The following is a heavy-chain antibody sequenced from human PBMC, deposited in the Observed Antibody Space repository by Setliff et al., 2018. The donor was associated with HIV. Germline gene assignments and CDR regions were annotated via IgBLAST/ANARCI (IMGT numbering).Heavy chain of an antibody. CDR1: EFTFSNYV. Sequence: GGSLRLSCAASEFTFSNYVINWVRQAPGKGLEWVALIWYDASKKEYSDSVKGRFNILRDDSKKTAYLQMNSLRDEDTAVYYCVKDVVKFWSGSGALDFWGPGTLVTVSS. CDR3: VKDVVKFWSGSGALDF. J-gene: IGHJ4*02. D-gene: IGHD3-3*01. V-gene: IGHV3-33*06. CDR2: IWYDASKK.